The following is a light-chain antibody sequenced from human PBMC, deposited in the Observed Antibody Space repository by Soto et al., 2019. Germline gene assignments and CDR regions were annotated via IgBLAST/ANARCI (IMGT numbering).Light chain of an antibody. V-gene: IGKV3-15*01. Sequence: EIVMTQSPATLSVSPGERATLSCRASQSVSSYLAWYQQKPGLPPRLLIYDASTRATGIPDRFSGSGSGTDFTLTISRPQSADFAVYYCQQYSNWPPLYTFGRGTKLEIK. CDR1: QSVSSY. J-gene: IGKJ2*01. CDR2: DAS. CDR3: QQYSNWPPLYT.